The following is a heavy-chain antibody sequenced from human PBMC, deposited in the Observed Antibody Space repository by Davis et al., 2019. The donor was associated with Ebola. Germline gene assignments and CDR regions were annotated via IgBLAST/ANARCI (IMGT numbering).Heavy chain of an antibody. V-gene: IGHV1-2*02. J-gene: IGHJ3*02. CDR2: INPNSGGT. Sequence: ASVKVSCKASGYTFTGYYMHWVRQAPGQGLEWMGWINPNSGGTNYAQKFQGRVTMTRDTSISTAYMELSRLRSDDTAVYYCARDQGPRGGIADAFDIWGQGTMVTVSS. D-gene: IGHD6-13*01. CDR1: GYTFTGYY. CDR3: ARDQGPRGGIADAFDI.